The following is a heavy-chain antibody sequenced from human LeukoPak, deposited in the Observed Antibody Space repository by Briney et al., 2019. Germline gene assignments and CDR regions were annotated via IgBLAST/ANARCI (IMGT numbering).Heavy chain of an antibody. CDR2: LSGSGITT. D-gene: IGHD1-14*01. CDR1: GFTFSNSA. Sequence: GGSLRLSCAASGFTFSNSAMSWVRQAPGKGLEWVSTLSGSGITTYYADSVKGRFTISRDNSKNTLYLQMNSLRAEDTAVYYCARDIDRYYYYGMDVWGQGTTVTVSS. J-gene: IGHJ6*02. V-gene: IGHV3-23*01. CDR3: ARDIDRYYYYGMDV.